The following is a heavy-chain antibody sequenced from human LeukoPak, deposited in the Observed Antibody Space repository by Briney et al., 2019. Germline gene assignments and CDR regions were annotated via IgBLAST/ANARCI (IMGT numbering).Heavy chain of an antibody. CDR2: IIPILGIA. CDR1: GGTFSSYT. Sequence: SVKVSCKASGGTFSSYTISWVRQAPGQGLEWMGRIIPILGIANYAQKFQGRVTITADKSTSTAYMELSSLRSEDTAVYYCARGSPQNYYDSSGYKEGFDYWGQGALVTVSS. CDR3: ARGSPQNYYDSSGYKEGFDY. J-gene: IGHJ4*02. D-gene: IGHD3-22*01. V-gene: IGHV1-69*02.